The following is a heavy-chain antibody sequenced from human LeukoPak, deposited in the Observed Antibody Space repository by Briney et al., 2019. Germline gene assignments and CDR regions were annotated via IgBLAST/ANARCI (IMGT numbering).Heavy chain of an antibody. CDR1: GYSFNSQW. D-gene: IGHD6-19*01. J-gene: IGHJ6*02. CDR2: IYPGDSDT. CDR3: ARGLGEDGTLAAMDV. V-gene: IGHV5-51*01. Sequence: KIGESLKISCKSSGYSFNSQWIGWVRQMPGKGLEWMGIIYPGDSDTRYSPSFEGQVTMSADKSISTAYLQWSSLKASDTAMYYCARGLGEDGTLAAMDVWGQGTTVTVSS.